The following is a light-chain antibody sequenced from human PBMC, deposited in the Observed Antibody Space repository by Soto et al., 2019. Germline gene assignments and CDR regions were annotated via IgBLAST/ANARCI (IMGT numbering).Light chain of an antibody. CDR2: GAT. Sequence: DIQMTQSPSSLSASVGDTVTISCRASRSIRAYLNWYQHKPGKAPNLLIYGATTLHSGVPSRFSGSGSGTDFSRTISSLQPEDFATYYCQQTCRVTPLTFGGGTKVEI. CDR3: QQTCRVTPLT. J-gene: IGKJ4*01. CDR1: RSIRAY. V-gene: IGKV1-39*01.